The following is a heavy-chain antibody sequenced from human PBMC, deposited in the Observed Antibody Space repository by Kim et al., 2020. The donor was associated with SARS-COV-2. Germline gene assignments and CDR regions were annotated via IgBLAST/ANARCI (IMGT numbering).Heavy chain of an antibody. CDR1: GFTFGDYA. J-gene: IGHJ6*01. CDR3: CGYDQPENYYYYGMD. V-gene: IGHV3-49*04. CDR2: IRSKAYGGKT. D-gene: IGHD5-12*01. Sequence: GGSLRLSCTASGFTFGDYAMSWVRQAPGKGLEWVGFIRSKAYGGKTEYAATVKGSFTISRDDSKSIAYLQMNSLKTEDPPVYYCCGYDQPENYYYYGMD.